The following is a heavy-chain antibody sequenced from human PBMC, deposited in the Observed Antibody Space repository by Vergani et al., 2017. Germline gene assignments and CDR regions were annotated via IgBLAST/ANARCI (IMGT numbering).Heavy chain of an antibody. J-gene: IGHJ5*02. D-gene: IGHD3-3*01. CDR3: AKDALPIRFPVPEGWFDP. Sequence: QVQLVQSGAEVKKPGSSVKVSCKASGGTFSSYAISWVRQAPGQGLGWMGGIIPIFGTANYAQKFQGRVTITADESTSTAYMELSSLRSEDTAVYYCAKDALPIRFPVPEGWFDPWGQGTLVTVSS. CDR2: IIPIFGTA. CDR1: GGTFSSYA. V-gene: IGHV1-69*01.